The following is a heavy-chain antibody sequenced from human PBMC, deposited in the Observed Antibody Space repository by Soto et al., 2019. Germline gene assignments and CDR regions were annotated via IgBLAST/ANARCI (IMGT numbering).Heavy chain of an antibody. J-gene: IGHJ4*02. Sequence: GESLKISCKSSGYTFSNFWIGWVRQLPGKGLEWMGIFYPGDHETRYSPSFHGKVTISADRSINTAYMQWNSLEASDNAFYFCARSPRSSPYFDYWGQGALVTVSS. V-gene: IGHV5-51*01. CDR3: ARSPRSSPYFDY. D-gene: IGHD6-13*01. CDR2: FYPGDHET. CDR1: GYTFSNFW.